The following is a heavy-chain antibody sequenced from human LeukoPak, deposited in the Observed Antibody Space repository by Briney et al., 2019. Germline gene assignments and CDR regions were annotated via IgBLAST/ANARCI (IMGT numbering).Heavy chain of an antibody. D-gene: IGHD6-19*01. CDR3: ARQGYISGQGFRNNWFDP. V-gene: IGHV4-39*01. J-gene: IGHJ5*02. CDR2: IFYSGST. Sequence: SETLSLTCTVSGGSISSSSFYWGWIRQPPGKGLEWIGTIFYSGSTYYNPSLRSRVTTSVDTSKNQFSLRLSSVTAADTAVYYCARQGYISGQGFRNNWFDPWGQGSLVTVSS. CDR1: GGSISSSSFY.